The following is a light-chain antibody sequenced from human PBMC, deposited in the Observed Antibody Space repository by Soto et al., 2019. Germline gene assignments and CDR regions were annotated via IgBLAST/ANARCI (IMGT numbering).Light chain of an antibody. J-gene: IGLJ1*01. CDR1: SSDVGSYNL. CDR2: EVS. V-gene: IGLV2-23*02. Sequence: QSVLTQPASVSGSPGQSITISCTGTSSDVGSYNLVSWYQQHPGKAPKLMIYEVSKRPSGVSNRFSGSKSGNTASLTISGLQAEDEPVYYCCSYAGSSTYVFGTGTKVTVL. CDR3: CSYAGSSTYV.